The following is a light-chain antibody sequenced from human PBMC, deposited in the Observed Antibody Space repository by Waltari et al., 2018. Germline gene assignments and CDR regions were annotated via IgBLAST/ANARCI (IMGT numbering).Light chain of an antibody. CDR3: AAWDDSLSGHYV. Sequence: QSVLTQPPSASGTPGQRVTISCSGSSSNIGSNYVYWYQQLPGTPPKPLIYWNNQRPSAVPDRFSGAKSGTSASLAISGLRSEDEADYYCAAWDDSLSGHYVFGTGTKVTVL. J-gene: IGLJ1*01. V-gene: IGLV1-47*01. CDR2: WNN. CDR1: SSNIGSNY.